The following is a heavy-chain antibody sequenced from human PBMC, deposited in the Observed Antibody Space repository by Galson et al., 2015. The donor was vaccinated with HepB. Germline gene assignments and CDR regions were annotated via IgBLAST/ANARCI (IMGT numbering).Heavy chain of an antibody. CDR3: ARHPCSGGSCPEDFDY. CDR1: GGSISSYY. J-gene: IGHJ4*02. V-gene: IGHV4-59*08. CDR2: IYYSGST. D-gene: IGHD2-15*01. Sequence: QVQLQESGPGLVKPSETLSLTCTVSGGSISSYYWSWIRQPPGKGLEWIGYIYYSGSTNYNPSLKSRVTISVDTSKNQFSLKLSSVTAADTAVYYCARHPCSGGSCPEDFDYWGQGTLVTVSS.